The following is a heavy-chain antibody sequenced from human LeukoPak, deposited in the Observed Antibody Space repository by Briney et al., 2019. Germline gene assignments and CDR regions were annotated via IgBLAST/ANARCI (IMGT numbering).Heavy chain of an antibody. CDR1: GGSFSGYY. V-gene: IGHV4-34*01. J-gene: IGHJ4*02. Sequence: SETLSLTCAVYGGSFSGYYWSWIRQPPGKGLEWIGEINHSGNTNYNPSLKSRVTISVDTSKNQFSLKLSYVTAADTAVYYCARGDRYYYDSSGYYSHDYWGQGTLVTVSS. D-gene: IGHD3-22*01. CDR2: INHSGNT. CDR3: ARGDRYYYDSSGYYSHDY.